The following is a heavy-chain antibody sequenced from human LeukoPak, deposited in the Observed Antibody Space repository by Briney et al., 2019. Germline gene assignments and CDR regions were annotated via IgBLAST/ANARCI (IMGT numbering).Heavy chain of an antibody. V-gene: IGHV3-15*01. Sequence: PGGSLRLSCAASGFTFSNAWMNWVRQAPGKGLEWVGRIKSKTDGGTTDYAAPVKGRFTISRDGSKNTLYLQMNSLNTEDTAVYYCTTGGYYDSSGYYYAYFDYWGQGTLVTVSS. CDR3: TTGGYYDSSGYYYAYFDY. CDR1: GFTFSNAW. D-gene: IGHD3-22*01. CDR2: IKSKTDGGTT. J-gene: IGHJ4*02.